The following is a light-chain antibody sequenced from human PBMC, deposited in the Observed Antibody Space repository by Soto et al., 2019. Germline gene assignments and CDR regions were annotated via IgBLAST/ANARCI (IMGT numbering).Light chain of an antibody. CDR2: KAS. CDR3: QQYNVFSPYT. J-gene: IGKJ2*01. Sequence: DIQMTQSPSILSASVGDIVTITCRASQSVSRSLAWYQQKPGKAPTLLIYKASTLSRGVPSRFSGGGVGTEFTLTINSLQPDDFATYYCQQYNVFSPYTFGQGTKLEI. V-gene: IGKV1-5*03. CDR1: QSVSRS.